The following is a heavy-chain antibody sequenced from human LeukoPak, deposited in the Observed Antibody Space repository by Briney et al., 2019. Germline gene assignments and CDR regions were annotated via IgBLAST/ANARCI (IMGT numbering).Heavy chain of an antibody. CDR3: AKDSFEGYCSSTSCYELDY. D-gene: IGHD2-2*01. CDR2: ISYDGSNK. CDR1: GFSIGNYG. J-gene: IGHJ4*02. Sequence: GTSLRLSCAVSGFSIGNYGMHWVRQAPGKGLEWVAVISYDGSNKYYADSVKGRFTISRDNSKNTLYLQMNSLRAEDTAVYYCAKDSFEGYCSSTSCYELDYWGQGTLVTVSS. V-gene: IGHV3-30*18.